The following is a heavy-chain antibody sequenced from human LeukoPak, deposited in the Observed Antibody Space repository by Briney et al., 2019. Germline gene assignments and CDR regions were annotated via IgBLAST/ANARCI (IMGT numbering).Heavy chain of an antibody. D-gene: IGHD6-13*01. Sequence: SETLSLTCAVYGGSFSGYYWSWIRQPPGKGLEWIGEINHSGSTNYNPSLKSRVTISVDTSKNQFSLKLSSVTAADTAVYYCARGRGRAAAVDYWGQGTLVTVSS. CDR1: GGSFSGYY. CDR2: INHSGST. J-gene: IGHJ4*02. CDR3: ARGRGRAAAVDY. V-gene: IGHV4-34*01.